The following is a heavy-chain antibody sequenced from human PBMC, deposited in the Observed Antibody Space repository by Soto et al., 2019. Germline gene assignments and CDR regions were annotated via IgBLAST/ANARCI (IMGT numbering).Heavy chain of an antibody. D-gene: IGHD2-21*02. CDR1: GFTFRTYG. CDR3: AKERPVGCGADCPLDH. Sequence: QVQLVESGGGVAQPGRSLRLSCAASGFTFRTYGMQWVRQAPGKGLEGVAFIAYDGSEKNYADSVKDRFTISSDKSKSTLYLQMTGLRDDDTALYYCAKERPVGCGADCPLDHWGQGTLVTVSS. J-gene: IGHJ4*02. V-gene: IGHV3-30*18. CDR2: IAYDGSEK.